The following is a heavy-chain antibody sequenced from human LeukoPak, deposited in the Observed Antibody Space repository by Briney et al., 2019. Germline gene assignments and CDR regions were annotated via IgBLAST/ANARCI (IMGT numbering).Heavy chain of an antibody. J-gene: IGHJ3*02. D-gene: IGHD3-10*01. Sequence: GGSLRLSCAAPGFTFSSYGMHWVRQAPGKGLEWVAVISYDGSNKYYADSVKGRFTISRDNSKNTLYLQMNSLRAEDTAVYYCAKDLLWFGELLRSHDAFDIWGQGTMVTVSS. CDR2: ISYDGSNK. V-gene: IGHV3-30*18. CDR1: GFTFSSYG. CDR3: AKDLLWFGELLRSHDAFDI.